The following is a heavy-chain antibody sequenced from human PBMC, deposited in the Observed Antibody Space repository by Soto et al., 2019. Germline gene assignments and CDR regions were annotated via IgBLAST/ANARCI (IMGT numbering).Heavy chain of an antibody. Sequence: QVQLVQYGAEVKKPGASVKVSCKASGYPFTSYGISWVRQAPGQGLEWVGWISAYHGLTRYAQSLQGRVTMTTDSSTTTAYRELMSLTSDDTAVYYCARRDYGEGSTRFDPWGQGTLVTVSS. CDR1: GYPFTSYG. J-gene: IGHJ5*02. CDR3: ARRDYGEGSTRFDP. D-gene: IGHD4-17*01. V-gene: IGHV1-18*01. CDR2: ISAYHGLT.